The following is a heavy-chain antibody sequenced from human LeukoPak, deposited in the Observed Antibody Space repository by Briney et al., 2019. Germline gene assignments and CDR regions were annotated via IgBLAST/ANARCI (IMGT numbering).Heavy chain of an antibody. CDR1: GGSFSGYY. D-gene: IGHD3-22*01. J-gene: IGHJ4*02. CDR3: AGSGYYDSSGSQYYFDY. V-gene: IGHV4-34*01. Sequence: SETLSLTCAVYGGSFSGYYWSWIRQPPGKGLEWIGEINHSGSTNYNPSLKSRVTISVDTSKNQFSLKLSSMTAADTAVYYCAGSGYYDSSGSQYYFDYWGQGTLVTVSS. CDR2: INHSGST.